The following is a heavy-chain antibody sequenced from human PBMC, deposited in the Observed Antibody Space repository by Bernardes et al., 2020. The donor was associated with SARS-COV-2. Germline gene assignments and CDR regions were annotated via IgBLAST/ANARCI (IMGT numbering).Heavy chain of an antibody. CDR3: ARDFGGASDY. Sequence: GGSLRLSCEASGLSSYWMHWVRQAPGKGLAWVARIETDGSRIDYAESVRGRFTISRDNAKNTLYLQMNSLSADDTAVYYCARDFGGASDYWGQGTLATVSS. CDR2: IETDGSRI. J-gene: IGHJ4*02. D-gene: IGHD2-21*01. V-gene: IGHV3-74*01. CDR1: GLSSYW.